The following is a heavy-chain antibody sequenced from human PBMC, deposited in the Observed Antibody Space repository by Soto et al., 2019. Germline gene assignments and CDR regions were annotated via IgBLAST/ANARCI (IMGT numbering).Heavy chain of an antibody. D-gene: IGHD3-22*01. CDR3: ARVYDSSGYEY. Sequence: QVSLKESGPVLVKPTETLTLTCTVSGFSLSNPRMGVSWIRQPPGKALEWLAHIFSNDDKSYSTSLKSRVTISKHTTKRQVVLTMTNMDPVDTATYYCARVYDSSGYEYWGQGTLVTVSS. CDR2: IFSNDDK. CDR1: GFSLSNPRMG. V-gene: IGHV2-26*01. J-gene: IGHJ4*02.